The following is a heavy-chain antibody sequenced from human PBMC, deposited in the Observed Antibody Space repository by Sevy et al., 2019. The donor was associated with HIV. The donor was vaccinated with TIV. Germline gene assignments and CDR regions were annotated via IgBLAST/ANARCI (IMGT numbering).Heavy chain of an antibody. D-gene: IGHD6-13*01. Sequence: GGSLRLSCAASGFTFSSYSMNWVSQAPGKGLEWVSYISSSSSTIYYADSVKGRFTISRDNAKNSLYLQMNSLRAEDTAVYYCARLSGYSSSWSYFDYWGQGTLVTVSS. V-gene: IGHV3-48*01. J-gene: IGHJ4*02. CDR3: ARLSGYSSSWSYFDY. CDR2: ISSSSSTI. CDR1: GFTFSSYS.